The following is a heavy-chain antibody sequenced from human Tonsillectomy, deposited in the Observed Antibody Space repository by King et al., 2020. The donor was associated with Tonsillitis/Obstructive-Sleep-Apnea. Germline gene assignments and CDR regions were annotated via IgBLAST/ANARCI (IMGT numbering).Heavy chain of an antibody. CDR2: ISAYNGHT. D-gene: IGHD3-22*01. V-gene: IGHV1-18*01. Sequence: QLVQSGAEVKKPGASVKVSCKASGYTFINYGISWVRQAPGQGLEWMGWISAYNGHTNSAQKLQGRVTMTTETATSTAFMEMRSLRSDDTALYYCARDSMSHYYDSTAYYTFDYWGQGTLVTVSS. CDR3: ARDSMSHYYDSTAYYTFDY. J-gene: IGHJ4*02. CDR1: GYTFINYG.